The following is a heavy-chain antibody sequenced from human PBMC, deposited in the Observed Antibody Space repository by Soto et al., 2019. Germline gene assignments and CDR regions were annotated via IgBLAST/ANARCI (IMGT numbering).Heavy chain of an antibody. CDR3: ATRRIAARPVRTMGNWFDP. CDR2: ISAYNGNT. Sequence: ASVKVSCKASGYTFTTYVITWVRQAPGQGLEWMGRISAYNGNTNYAQKLQGRVTMTTDTSTDTAYMELSSLRSEDTDVYYCATRRIAARPVRTMGNWFDPWGQGTLVTVSS. D-gene: IGHD6-6*01. J-gene: IGHJ5*02. CDR1: GYTFTTYV. V-gene: IGHV1-18*01.